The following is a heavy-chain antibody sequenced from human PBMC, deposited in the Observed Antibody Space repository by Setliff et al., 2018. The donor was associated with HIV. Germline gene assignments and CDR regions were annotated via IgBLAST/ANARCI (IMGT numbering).Heavy chain of an antibody. CDR3: ARGRRRSSTPYYFDY. J-gene: IGHJ4*02. CDR1: NDSINYQY. CDR2: IYYSGNT. Sequence: SETLSLTCTVSNDSINYQYWAWIRQPPGKGLEWIGSIYYSGNTNYNPSLKSRVTISIDTSKSQFSLKLTSVSAADTAMYYCARGRRRSSTPYYFDYWGQGTQVTVS. V-gene: IGHV4-59*11.